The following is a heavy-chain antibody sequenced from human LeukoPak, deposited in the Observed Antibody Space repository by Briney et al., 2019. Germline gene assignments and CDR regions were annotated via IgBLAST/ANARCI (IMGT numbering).Heavy chain of an antibody. CDR2: IYYSGST. D-gene: IGHD6-13*01. CDR3: ARFGQQLYFNWFDP. Sequence: SETLSLTCTVSGGSISSSSYYWGWIRQPPGKGLEWIGSIYYSGSTYYNPSLKSRVTISVDTSKNQFSLKLSSVTAADTAVYYCARFGQQLYFNWFDPWGQGTLVTVSS. CDR1: GGSISSSSYY. V-gene: IGHV4-39*01. J-gene: IGHJ5*02.